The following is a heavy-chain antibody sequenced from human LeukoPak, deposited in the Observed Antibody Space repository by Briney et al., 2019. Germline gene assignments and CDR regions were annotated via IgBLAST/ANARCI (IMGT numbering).Heavy chain of an antibody. J-gene: IGHJ6*03. V-gene: IGHV3-30*01. Sequence: PGRSLRLSCAASGFTFSSYAMHWVRQAPGKGLEWVAVISYDESNKYYADSVKGRFTISRDNSKNTLYLQMNSLRAEDTAVYYCARLAAAPNYYYMDVWGKGTTVTVSS. D-gene: IGHD6-13*01. CDR3: ARLAAAPNYYYMDV. CDR2: ISYDESNK. CDR1: GFTFSSYA.